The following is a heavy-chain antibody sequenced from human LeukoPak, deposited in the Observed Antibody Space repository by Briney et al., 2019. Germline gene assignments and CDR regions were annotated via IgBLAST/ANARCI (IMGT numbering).Heavy chain of an antibody. V-gene: IGHV3-74*01. CDR1: GFTFSSYW. CDR2: INSDGSST. D-gene: IGHD3-22*01. CDR3: AKDEDYYDSSGYLNWFDP. Sequence: GGSLRLSCAASGFTFSSYWMHWVRQAPGKGLVWVSRINSDGSSTSYADSVKGRFTISRDNAKNTLYLQMNSLRAEDTAVYYCAKDEDYYDSSGYLNWFDPWGQGTLVTVSS. J-gene: IGHJ5*02.